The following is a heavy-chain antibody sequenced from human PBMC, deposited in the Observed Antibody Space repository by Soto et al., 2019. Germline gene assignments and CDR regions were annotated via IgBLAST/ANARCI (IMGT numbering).Heavy chain of an antibody. CDR1: GGSISSYY. CDR2: IYYSGST. Sequence: SETLSLTCTVSGGSISSYYWSWIRQPPGKGLEWIGYIYYSGSTNYNPSLKSRVTISVDTSKNQFSLKLSSVTAADTAVYYCARRYSTSHLYYYMDVWGKGTTVTVSS. J-gene: IGHJ6*03. D-gene: IGHD2-2*01. CDR3: ARRYSTSHLYYYMDV. V-gene: IGHV4-59*01.